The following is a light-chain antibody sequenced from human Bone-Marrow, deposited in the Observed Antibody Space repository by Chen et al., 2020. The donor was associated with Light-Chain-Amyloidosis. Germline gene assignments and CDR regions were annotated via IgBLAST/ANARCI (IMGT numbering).Light chain of an antibody. Sequence: SYVLTQPSSVSVAPGQTATIACGRNNIGSTSVHWYQQTPGQAPLLVVYDDSDRPSGIPGRLSGYNSGNTATLTISRVAAGDEADYYCQVWDRSSDRPVFGGGTKLTVL. J-gene: IGLJ3*02. CDR3: QVWDRSSDRPV. CDR2: DDS. CDR1: NIGSTS. V-gene: IGLV3-21*02.